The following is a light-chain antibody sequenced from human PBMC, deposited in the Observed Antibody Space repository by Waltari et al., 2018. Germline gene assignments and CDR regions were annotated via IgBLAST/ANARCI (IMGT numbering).Light chain of an antibody. V-gene: IGLV3-25*03. Sequence: SYELTQPPSVSVSPGQTARITCSGDALPKQYAYWYQQKPGQAPVLVIYKDSERPSGIPGLCSRSSSGTTVTLTISGVQAEDEADYYCQSADSSGTYVVFGGGTKLTVL. J-gene: IGLJ2*01. CDR3: QSADSSGTYVV. CDR1: ALPKQY. CDR2: KDS.